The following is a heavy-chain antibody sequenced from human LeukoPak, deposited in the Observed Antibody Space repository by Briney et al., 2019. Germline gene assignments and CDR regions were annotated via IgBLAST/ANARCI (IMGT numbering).Heavy chain of an antibody. CDR2: ISPYNGNT. CDR1: GYTFTSYG. J-gene: IGHJ4*02. Sequence: ASVKVSCKASGYTFTSYGISWVRQAPGQGLEWMGWISPYNGNTNCAPKLQGGLTMTTDTSTSTAYIELRSLRSDDTAVYYCARDRQCGYWGQGTLVTVSS. V-gene: IGHV1-18*01. D-gene: IGHD2-21*01. CDR3: ARDRQCGY.